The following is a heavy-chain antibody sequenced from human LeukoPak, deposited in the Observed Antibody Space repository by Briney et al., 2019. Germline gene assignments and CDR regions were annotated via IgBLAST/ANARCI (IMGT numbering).Heavy chain of an antibody. CDR1: GGSISSYY. V-gene: IGHV4-4*07. J-gene: IGHJ6*03. CDR2: IYSSGST. Sequence: SETLSLTCTVSGGSISSYYWSWIRQPAGKGLEWIGRIYSSGSTNYNPSLKSRVTMSVATSKNQFSLKLSSVTAADPAVYYCARGYNWVSPTRKFYYMDVWGKGTTVTVPS. CDR3: ARGYNWVSPTRKFYYMDV. D-gene: IGHD1-20*01.